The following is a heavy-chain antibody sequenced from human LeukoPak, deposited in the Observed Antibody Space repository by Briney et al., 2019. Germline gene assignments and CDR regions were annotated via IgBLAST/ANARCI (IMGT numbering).Heavy chain of an antibody. J-gene: IGHJ4*02. D-gene: IGHD3-16*02. CDR1: GYTFTSYA. CDR3: ARGLIMITFGGVIDFDY. V-gene: IGHV1-3*01. CDR2: INAGNGNT. Sequence: ASVKVSCKASGYTFTSYAMHWVRQAPGQRLEWMGWINAGNGNTKYSQKFQGRVTITRDTSASTAYMELSSLRSEDTAMYYCARGLIMITFGGVIDFDYWGQGTLVTVSS.